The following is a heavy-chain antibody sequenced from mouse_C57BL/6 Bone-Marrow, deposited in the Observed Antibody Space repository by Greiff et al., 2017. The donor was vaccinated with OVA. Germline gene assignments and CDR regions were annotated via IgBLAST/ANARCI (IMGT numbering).Heavy chain of an antibody. CDR3: ARKANSNYDYYAMDY. CDR2: IWSCGST. D-gene: IGHD2-5*01. V-gene: IGHV2-2*01. CDR1: GFSLTSYG. J-gene: IGHJ4*01. Sequence: VKLVESGPGLVQPSPSLSITCTVSGFSLTSYGVHWVRQSPGKGLEWLGVIWSCGSTDYNAAFITSLTISKDKSKSQVSFKMNSRQADDTAIYYCARKANSNYDYYAMDYWGQGTSVTVSS.